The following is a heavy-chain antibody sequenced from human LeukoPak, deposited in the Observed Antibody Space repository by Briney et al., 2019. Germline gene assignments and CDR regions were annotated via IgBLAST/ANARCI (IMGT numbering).Heavy chain of an antibody. CDR1: GFTFSNEW. CDR3: AYSSSYAYWFDP. CDR2: INQDGSRK. D-gene: IGHD3-16*01. Sequence: PGGSLRLSCAASGFTFSNEWMTWVRQAPGKGPEWVANINQDGSRKQYVDSVKGRFTISRDNAKNSVYLQMNSLRVEDTALYYCAYSSSYAYWFDPWGQGTLVTVSS. V-gene: IGHV3-7*01. J-gene: IGHJ5*02.